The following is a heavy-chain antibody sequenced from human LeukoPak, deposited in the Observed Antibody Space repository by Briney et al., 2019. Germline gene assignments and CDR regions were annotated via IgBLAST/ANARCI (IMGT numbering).Heavy chain of an antibody. CDR3: ARNYYDSSGPNIGPHY. CDR1: GGSFSGYY. D-gene: IGHD3-22*01. CDR2: INHSGST. V-gene: IGHV4-34*01. J-gene: IGHJ4*02. Sequence: SETLSLTCAVYGGSFSGYYWSWIRQPPGKGLEWIGEINHSGSTNYNPSLKSRVTISVDTSKNQFSLKLSSVTAAYTAVYYCARNYYDSSGPNIGPHYWGQGTLVTVSS.